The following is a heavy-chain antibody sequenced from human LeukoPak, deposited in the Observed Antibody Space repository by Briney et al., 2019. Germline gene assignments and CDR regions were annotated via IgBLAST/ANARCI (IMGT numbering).Heavy chain of an antibody. CDR3: VKGLFAREFGS. D-gene: IGHD3-3*01. Sequence: GRFTISRDNAKNSVYLQMNSLRAEDTAVYYCVKGLFAREFGSWGQGTLVTVSS. J-gene: IGHJ4*02. V-gene: IGHV3-11*06.